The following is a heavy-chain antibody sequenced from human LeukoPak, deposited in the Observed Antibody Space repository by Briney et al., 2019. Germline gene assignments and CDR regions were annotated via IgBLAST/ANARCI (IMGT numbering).Heavy chain of an antibody. V-gene: IGHV3-30*02. J-gene: IGHJ4*02. CDR3: AKDLYDSSGYYHFDY. Sequence: GGSLRLSCAASAFTFSNYGMHWVRQAPGKGLEWMSFIKYDGTDTYYADSVKGRFTISGDNSKNTLYLQMNSLRAEDTAVYYCAKDLYDSSGYYHFDYWGQGTLVTVSS. CDR1: AFTFSNYG. D-gene: IGHD3-22*01. CDR2: IKYDGTDT.